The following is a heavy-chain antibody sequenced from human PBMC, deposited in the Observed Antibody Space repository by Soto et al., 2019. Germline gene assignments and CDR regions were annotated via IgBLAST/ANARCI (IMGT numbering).Heavy chain of an antibody. J-gene: IGHJ3*01. V-gene: IGHV3-53*01. CDR3: ATWHEREHAFDV. CDR2: LYDVDGS. Sequence: DVQLVESGGGLIQPGVSLRLSCAAFGLTISGKKYVAWVRQAPGKGLEWVSALYDVDGSFYADSVTGRFTTSSDSSKTTVYLQMNDLRPDDTAVYYCATWHEREHAFDVWGQGATVTISS. CDR1: GLTISGKKY. D-gene: IGHD1-1*01.